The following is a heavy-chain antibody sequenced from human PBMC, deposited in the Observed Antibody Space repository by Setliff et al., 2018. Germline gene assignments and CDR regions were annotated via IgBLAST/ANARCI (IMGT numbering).Heavy chain of an antibody. CDR3: ARGRNIAARLLDS. D-gene: IGHD6-6*01. J-gene: IGHJ4*02. CDR1: GGTFSDYY. Sequence: ASETLSLTCGASGGTFSDYYWTWIRQPPGKGLEWIGEINHRGSTNYNPSLKSRVTISIDTSKDQFSLKLISMTAADTAVYYCARGRNIAARLLDSWGQGTLVTVSS. CDR2: INHRGST. V-gene: IGHV4-34*01.